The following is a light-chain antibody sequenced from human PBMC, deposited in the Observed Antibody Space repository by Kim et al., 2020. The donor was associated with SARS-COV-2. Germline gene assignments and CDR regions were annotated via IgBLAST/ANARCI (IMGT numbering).Light chain of an antibody. Sequence: ETVLTQSPGTLSLSPGERATLSCRASQSVSNNYLAWYQQKPGQAPSLLIHNASSRATGIPDRFSGSGSGTDFTLSISRLEPEDFAVYYCQHYDNSPPGVTFGQGTRLEIK. J-gene: IGKJ5*01. CDR2: NAS. V-gene: IGKV3-20*01. CDR1: QSVSNNY. CDR3: QHYDNSPPGVT.